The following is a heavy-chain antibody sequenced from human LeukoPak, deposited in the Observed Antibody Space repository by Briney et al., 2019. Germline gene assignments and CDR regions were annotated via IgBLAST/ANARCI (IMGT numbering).Heavy chain of an antibody. Sequence: GGSLRLSCVASGFTVSSSYMSWVRQAPGKGLEWVSSISGSGGTTRYADSVEGRFTISRDNSKNTLYLETNSLRAEDTAVYYCARIGVAGHGMDVWGQGTTVTVSS. CDR3: ARIGVAGHGMDV. J-gene: IGHJ6*02. CDR2: ISGSGGTT. D-gene: IGHD6-19*01. CDR1: GFTVSSSY. V-gene: IGHV3-23*01.